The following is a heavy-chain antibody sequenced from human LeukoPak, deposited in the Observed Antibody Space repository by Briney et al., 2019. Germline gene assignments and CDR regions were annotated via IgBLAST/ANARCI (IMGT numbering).Heavy chain of an antibody. CDR3: AREGTYGWYNWFDP. CDR2: MYRTGST. V-gene: IGHV4-59*01. D-gene: IGHD6-19*01. J-gene: IGHJ5*02. Sequence: SETLSLTCTVSGGSISSYYWSWIRQPPGKGLEWVGYMYRTGSTNYNPTLKSRVTITPDTSKNQFSLRLTSVTAADTAVYYCAREGTYGWYNWFDPWGQGTLVTVSS. CDR1: GGSISSYY.